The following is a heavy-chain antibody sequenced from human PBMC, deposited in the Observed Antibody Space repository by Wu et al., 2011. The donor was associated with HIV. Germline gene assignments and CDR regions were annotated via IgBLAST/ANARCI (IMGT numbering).Heavy chain of an antibody. D-gene: IGHD1-26*01. CDR2: INPSGGST. J-gene: IGHJ6*02. Sequence: LVQSGAEVRKPGASVKVSCKASGFTFTRYYLHWVRQAPGQGLEWMGIINPSGGSTTYAPSFQGRVTMTRDTSTSTVYMELSSLRSEDTAVYCCARSEVGATPLYYYYGMDVWGQGTTVTVSS. CDR1: GFTFTRYY. V-gene: IGHV1-46*01. CDR3: ARSEVGATPLYYYYGMDV.